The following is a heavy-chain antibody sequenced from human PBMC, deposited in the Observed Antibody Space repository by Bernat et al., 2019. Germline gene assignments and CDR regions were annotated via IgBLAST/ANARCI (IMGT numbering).Heavy chain of an antibody. CDR1: GFTFSSYA. CDR2: SSGSGSTT. D-gene: IGHD5-12*01. J-gene: IGHJ4*02. V-gene: IGHV3-23*01. Sequence: EVQMLESGGGLAQPGGSLRLSCAASGFTFSSYAMSGVRQAPGKGLGWVSASSGSGSTTYYADSVKGRFNISRDNSKNTLYLQMKSLSADDTAVYYSAKDGWRRLTRDVYFAYWGQGTLVTVSS. CDR3: AKDGWRRLTRDVYFAY.